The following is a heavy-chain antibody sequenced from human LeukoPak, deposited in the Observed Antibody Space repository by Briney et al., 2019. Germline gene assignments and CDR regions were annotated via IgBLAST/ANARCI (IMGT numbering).Heavy chain of an antibody. D-gene: IGHD3-10*01. V-gene: IGHV3-30*02. Sequence: GGSLRLSCAASGFTFSSFGMHWVRQAPGKGLQWGAFIRYGGSNIYYADSVKGRFTISRDNSKNALYLQMSSLRAEDTAVYYCAKDISAYGSGTSADYWGQGTLVTVSS. J-gene: IGHJ4*02. CDR3: AKDISAYGSGTSADY. CDR2: IRYGGSNI. CDR1: GFTFSSFG.